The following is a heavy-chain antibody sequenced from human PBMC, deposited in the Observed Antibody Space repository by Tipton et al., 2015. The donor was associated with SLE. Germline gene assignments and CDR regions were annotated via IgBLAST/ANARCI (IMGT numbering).Heavy chain of an antibody. Sequence: SLRLSCAASGFTFDDYGMSWVRQVPGKGLDWVSAITWNGGSAVYAASVKGRFTISRDNAKNSLYLQMNSLRTDDTALYYCVRDSWNGPPQVTCDFDSWGLGTLVTVSS. D-gene: IGHD3-3*01. CDR3: VRDSWNGPPQVTCDFDS. V-gene: IGHV3-20*04. J-gene: IGHJ5*01. CDR2: ITWNGGSA. CDR1: GFTFDDYG.